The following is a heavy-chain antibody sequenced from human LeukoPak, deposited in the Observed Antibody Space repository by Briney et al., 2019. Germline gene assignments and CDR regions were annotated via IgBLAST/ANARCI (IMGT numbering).Heavy chain of an antibody. CDR3: AKAGSIRFDY. Sequence: GGSLRLSRAASGFTFGNSAMSWVRQAPGKRLEWVSGISGSGGGTYYADSVKGRFTISRDNSKNTLYLQMNSLRAEDTAVYYCAKAGSIRFDYWGQGTLVTVSS. V-gene: IGHV3-23*01. J-gene: IGHJ4*02. CDR2: ISGSGGGT. D-gene: IGHD1-26*01. CDR1: GFTFGNSA.